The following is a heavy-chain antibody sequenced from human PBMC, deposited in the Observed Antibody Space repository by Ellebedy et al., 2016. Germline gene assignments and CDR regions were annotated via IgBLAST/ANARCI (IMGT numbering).Heavy chain of an antibody. D-gene: IGHD1-1*01. V-gene: IGHV4-59*01. CDR2: IHHTGQS. J-gene: IGHJ3*01. CDR1: GASITDFY. CDR3: AKWNGDWYAFDV. Sequence: SETLSLTCAVSGASITDFYWNWIRQPPGRGLEWIGFIHHTGQSNYNPSLKSRVTASTDRSRNEISLELTSVTAADTAVYYCAKWNGDWYAFDVWGQGTMVTVSS.